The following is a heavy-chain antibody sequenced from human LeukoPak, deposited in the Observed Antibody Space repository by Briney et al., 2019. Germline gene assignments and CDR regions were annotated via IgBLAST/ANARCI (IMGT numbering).Heavy chain of an antibody. CDR1: GYSFTSYW. Sequence: GESLKISCKGSGYSFTSYWIGWVRQMPGKGLEWMGITYPGDSDTRYSPSFQGLVTMSADKSISTAYLQWSSLKASDTAVYYCARRTESGGFDYWGQGTLVTVSS. CDR2: TYPGDSDT. V-gene: IGHV5-51*01. CDR3: ARRTESGGFDY. D-gene: IGHD1-26*01. J-gene: IGHJ4*02.